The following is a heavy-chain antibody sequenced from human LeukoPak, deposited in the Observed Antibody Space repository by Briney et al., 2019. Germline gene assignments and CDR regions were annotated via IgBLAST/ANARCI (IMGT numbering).Heavy chain of an antibody. Sequence: GGSLRLSCGASGFTFSSYTMNWVRQAPGEGLEWVSSISSSSSYTYYADSVKGRFTISRDNAKNSLYLQMNSLRAEDTAVYYCARGDGYCSSTSCYVYFYYGMDVWGQGTTVTVSS. J-gene: IGHJ6*02. CDR2: ISSSSSYT. V-gene: IGHV3-21*06. D-gene: IGHD2-2*01. CDR1: GFTFSSYT. CDR3: ARGDGYCSSTSCYVYFYYGMDV.